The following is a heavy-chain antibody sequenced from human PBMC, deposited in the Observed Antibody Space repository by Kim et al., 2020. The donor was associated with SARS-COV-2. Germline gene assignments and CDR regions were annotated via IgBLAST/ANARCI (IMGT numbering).Heavy chain of an antibody. CDR1: GFTFTSSA. V-gene: IGHV1-58*01. CDR3: AADPWYGYYYDSSGGGMDV. Sequence: SVKVSCKASGFTFTSSAVQWVRQARGQRLEWIGWIVVGSGNTNYAQKFQERVTITRDMSTSTAYMELSSLRSEDTAVYYCAADPWYGYYYDSSGGGMDVWGQGTTVTVSS. CDR2: IVVGSGNT. D-gene: IGHD3-22*01. J-gene: IGHJ6*02.